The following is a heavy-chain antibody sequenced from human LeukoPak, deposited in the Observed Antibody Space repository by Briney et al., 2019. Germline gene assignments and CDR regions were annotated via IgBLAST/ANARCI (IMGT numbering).Heavy chain of an antibody. CDR3: ATPHYYDNSGY. CDR2: ISSSSNYI. V-gene: IGHV3-21*01. J-gene: IGHJ4*02. CDR1: GFTFSTYS. D-gene: IGHD3-22*01. Sequence: GGSLRLSCAASGFTFSTYSMNWVRQAPGKGLEWVSSISSSSNYIHYADSVKGRFTISRDNAKNSVYLQMNSLKAEDTAVYYCATPHYYDNSGYWGQGTLVTVSS.